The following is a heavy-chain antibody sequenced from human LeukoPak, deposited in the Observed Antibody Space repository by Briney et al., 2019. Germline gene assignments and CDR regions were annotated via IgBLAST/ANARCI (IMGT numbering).Heavy chain of an antibody. V-gene: IGHV4-39*07. D-gene: IGHD3-10*01. Sequence: SETLSLTCTVSGGSVRSSSYYWGCIRQPPGKGLEWIGSVHYNRSPCYNPSLGGRVIMSIDTSKNQFSLKLTSVTAADTAMYYCARDRGVPRPYYFDQWGQGTLVTVSS. J-gene: IGHJ4*02. CDR3: ARDRGVPRPYYFDQ. CDR2: VHYNRSP. CDR1: GGSVRSSSYY.